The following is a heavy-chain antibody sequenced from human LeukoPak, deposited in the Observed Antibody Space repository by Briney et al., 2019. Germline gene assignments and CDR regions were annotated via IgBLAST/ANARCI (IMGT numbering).Heavy chain of an antibody. Sequence: GESLQISCQGSGYRFTSYWIGWVRRMPGKGLEWMGLIYAGDSNTRYRPSFQGQVTISVDKSISTAYLQWSSLKASDTAMYYCARLGGDLYCTSTRCFYDYWGQGTLVTVSP. CDR3: ARLGGDLYCTSTRCFYDY. V-gene: IGHV5-51*01. CDR1: GYRFTSYW. CDR2: IYAGDSNT. D-gene: IGHD2-2*01. J-gene: IGHJ4*02.